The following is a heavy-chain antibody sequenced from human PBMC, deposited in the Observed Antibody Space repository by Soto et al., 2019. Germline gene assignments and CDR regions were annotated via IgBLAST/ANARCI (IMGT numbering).Heavy chain of an antibody. V-gene: IGHV4-61*01. CDR1: SGSVSGSGSSGSYY. CDR2: IYYNGST. J-gene: IGHJ4*02. Sequence: QVQLQESGPGVVKPSETLSLTCTISSGSVSGSGSSGSYYWTWIRQPPGKGLEWIGYIYYNGSTYYTPSLQSRVTISADTSKNQFSLKLSSVTAADTAVYYCARARIAGACFFDDWGQGTLVTVSS. CDR3: ARARIAGACFFDD. D-gene: IGHD1-26*01.